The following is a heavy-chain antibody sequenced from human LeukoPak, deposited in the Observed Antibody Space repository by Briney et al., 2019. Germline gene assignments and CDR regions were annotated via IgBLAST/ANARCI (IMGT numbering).Heavy chain of an antibody. Sequence: PGTSLRLSCAASGISFSSHGMHWVRQAPGKGLEWVAVIWYDGSNIYYTDSVKGRFTISRDNSKNTLYLQMNSLRAEATALYYCARARNDYDSNGFSLLDYWGQGTLVTVSS. D-gene: IGHD3-22*01. V-gene: IGHV3-33*01. CDR2: IWYDGSNI. J-gene: IGHJ4*02. CDR1: GISFSSHG. CDR3: ARARNDYDSNGFSLLDY.